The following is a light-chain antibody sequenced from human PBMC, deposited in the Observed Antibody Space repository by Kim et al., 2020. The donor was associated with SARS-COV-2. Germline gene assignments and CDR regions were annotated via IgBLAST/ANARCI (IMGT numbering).Light chain of an antibody. J-gene: IGLJ2*01. V-gene: IGLV1-40*01. CDR2: GNS. CDR1: SSNIGAGYD. Sequence: QWVTISCTGRSSNIGAGYDVHWYQQLPGTAPKLLIYGNSNRPAGVPDRFSGSKSGTSASLAITGLQAEDEADYYCQSYDSSLSGFVFGGGTQLTVL. CDR3: QSYDSSLSGFV.